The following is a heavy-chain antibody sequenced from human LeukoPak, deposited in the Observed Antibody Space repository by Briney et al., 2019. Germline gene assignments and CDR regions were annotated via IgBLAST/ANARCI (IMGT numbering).Heavy chain of an antibody. J-gene: IGHJ4*02. CDR3: ARLLSGN. CDR1: GFTFSSYA. CDR2: ISYDGSNK. V-gene: IGHV3-30-3*01. Sequence: GGSLRLSCAASGFTFSSYAMHWVRLAPGKGLEWVAVISYDGSNKYYADSVKGRFTISRDNSKNTLYLQMNSLRAEDTAVYYCARLLSGNWGQGTLVTVSS. D-gene: IGHD2-15*01.